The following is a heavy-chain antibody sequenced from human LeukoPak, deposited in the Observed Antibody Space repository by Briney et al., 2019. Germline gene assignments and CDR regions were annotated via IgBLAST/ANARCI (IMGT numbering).Heavy chain of an antibody. D-gene: IGHD6-13*01. CDR2: ISGSGGST. V-gene: IGHV3-23*01. CDR1: GFTFSSYA. J-gene: IGHJ6*02. Sequence: GGSLRLSCAAPGFTFSSYAMSWVRQAPGKGLEWVSAISGSGGSTYYADSVKGRFTISRDNSKNTLYLQMNSLRAEDTAVYYCAKDKQQLGGYYYYGMDVWGQGTTVTVSS. CDR3: AKDKQQLGGYYYYGMDV.